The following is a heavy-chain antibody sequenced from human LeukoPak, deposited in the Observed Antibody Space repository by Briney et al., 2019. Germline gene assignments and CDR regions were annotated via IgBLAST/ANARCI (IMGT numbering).Heavy chain of an antibody. Sequence: GGSLRLSCAASGFTFSVYWMSWVRQAPGKGLEWVSSISSSSNYIYYADSVKGRFTISRDNAKNSLYLQMNSLRAEDTAVYYCARDDWGRFDFWGQGTLVTVSS. CDR2: ISSSSNYI. V-gene: IGHV3-21*01. D-gene: IGHD7-27*01. CDR1: GFTFSVYW. CDR3: ARDDWGRFDF. J-gene: IGHJ4*02.